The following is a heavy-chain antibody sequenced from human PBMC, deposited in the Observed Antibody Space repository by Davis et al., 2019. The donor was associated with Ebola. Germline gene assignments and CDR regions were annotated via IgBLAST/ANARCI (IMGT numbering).Heavy chain of an antibody. D-gene: IGHD1-26*01. CDR2: ISSGSSTI. CDR3: ASGGSSTWTTFHY. V-gene: IGHV3-48*02. Sequence: GESLKISCAASGFTFSSYSMNWVRQAPGKGLEWVSYISSGSSTIYYADSVKGRFTISRDNAKNSLYLQMRSLRDEDTAVYYCASGGSSTWTTFHYWGQGTLVTVSS. CDR1: GFTFSSYS. J-gene: IGHJ4*02.